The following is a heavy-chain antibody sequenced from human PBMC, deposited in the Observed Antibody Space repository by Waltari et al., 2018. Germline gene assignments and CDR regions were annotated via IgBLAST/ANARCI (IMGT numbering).Heavy chain of an antibody. Sequence: QVQLQESGPGLVKPSQTLSLTCTVSGGSISSGSYYWSWIRQPAGKGLEWIGYIYTSGSTNYNPSLKSRVTISVDTSKNQFSLKLSSVTAADTAVYYCAGNSGSYHYYYYGMDVWGQGTTVTVSS. V-gene: IGHV4-61*09. CDR3: AGNSGSYHYYYYGMDV. D-gene: IGHD1-26*01. CDR2: IYTSGST. J-gene: IGHJ6*02. CDR1: GGSISSGSYY.